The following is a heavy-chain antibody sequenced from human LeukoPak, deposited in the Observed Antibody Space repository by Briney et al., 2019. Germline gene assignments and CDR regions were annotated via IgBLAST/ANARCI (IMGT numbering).Heavy chain of an antibody. J-gene: IGHJ4*02. CDR2: TYYRSKWFI. CDR1: GDSVSSNSVT. D-gene: IGHD6-19*01. V-gene: IGHV6-1*01. Sequence: SQTLSLTCVISGDSVSSNSVTWNWIRQSPSRGLEWLGRTYYRSKWFINYAPSVKSRIIINPDTPKNQVSLQLNSVTPEDTAVYYCTRSDCSSGRCPRFDNWGQGTLVTVSS. CDR3: TRSDCSSGRCPRFDN.